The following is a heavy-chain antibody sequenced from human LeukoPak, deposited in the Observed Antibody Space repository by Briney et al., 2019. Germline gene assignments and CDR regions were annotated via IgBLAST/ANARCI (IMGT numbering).Heavy chain of an antibody. Sequence: GASVKVSCKTSGYTFTSYGINWVRQAPGQGLEWMGGSIPIFSTTNYAQKFQGRVTITADESTSTAYMELSSLRSEDTAVYYCARADPKDYYMDVWGKGTTVTVSS. CDR1: GYTFTSYG. J-gene: IGHJ6*03. V-gene: IGHV1-69*13. CDR2: SIPIFSTT. CDR3: ARADPKDYYMDV.